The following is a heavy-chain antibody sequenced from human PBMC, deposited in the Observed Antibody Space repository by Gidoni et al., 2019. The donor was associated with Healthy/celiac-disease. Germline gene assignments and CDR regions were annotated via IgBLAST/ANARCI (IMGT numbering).Heavy chain of an antibody. Sequence: QVQLAQSGAEVKKPGASVMVSCMASGYTFTTYSIHWVRQAPGHWLEWMGWVNPQSGDTNYAQRFKGRVSMTRDTSTRTVYMELGNLMSGDADVYFCARRGYRFSDLDSWGQGTLVTVSS. CDR2: VNPQSGDT. CDR1: GYTFTTYS. J-gene: IGHJ4*02. CDR3: ARRGYRFSDLDS. V-gene: IGHV1-2*02. D-gene: IGHD2-15*01.